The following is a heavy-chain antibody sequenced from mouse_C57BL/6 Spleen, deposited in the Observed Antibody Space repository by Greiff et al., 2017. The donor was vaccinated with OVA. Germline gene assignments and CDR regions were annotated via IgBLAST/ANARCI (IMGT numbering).Heavy chain of an antibody. D-gene: IGHD3-2*02. J-gene: IGHJ4*01. CDR3: AISDSSGLYYYAMDT. CDR2: IHPSDSDT. V-gene: IGHV1-74*01. CDR1: GYTFTSYW. Sequence: VQLQQPGAELVKPGASVKVSCKASGYTFTSYWMHWVKQRPGQGLEWIGRIHPSDSDTNYNQKFKGKATLTVDKSSSTAYMQLSSLTSADSAVYYCAISDSSGLYYYAMDTGVKEPQSPSPQ.